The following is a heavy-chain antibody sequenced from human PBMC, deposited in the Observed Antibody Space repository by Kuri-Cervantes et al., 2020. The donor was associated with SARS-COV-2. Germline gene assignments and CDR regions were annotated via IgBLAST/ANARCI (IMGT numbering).Heavy chain of an antibody. D-gene: IGHD2-2*01. Sequence: GGSLRLAWPASGFTFNTYWMTWVRQAPGKWMESVANIKQDGSEKYYVDSVKGRFTIPRDNAKNSLCTQMNSLIAEDTAVYYCARAEVVPAAVRGYFIRYGMGVWGQGTTVTVSS. CDR2: IKQDGSEK. CDR3: ARAEVVPAAVRGYFIRYGMGV. V-gene: IGHV3-7*04. J-gene: IGHJ6*02. CDR1: GFTFNTYW.